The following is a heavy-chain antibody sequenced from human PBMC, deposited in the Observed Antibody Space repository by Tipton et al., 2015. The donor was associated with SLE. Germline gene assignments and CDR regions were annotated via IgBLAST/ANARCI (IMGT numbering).Heavy chain of an antibody. J-gene: IGHJ6*03. CDR3: ARGVAIYWITYYDYYMDV. CDR2: IYPSGSI. CDR1: GDSINSHY. V-gene: IGHV4-4*07. Sequence: TLSLTCTVSGDSINSHYWSWSRPPAGKGLQWIGRIYPSGSINYNPSLKSRVTMSEATSKNQFSLTLTSVTAADTGVYYCARGVAIYWITYYDYYMDVWGKGTTVTVSS. D-gene: IGHD2-2*03.